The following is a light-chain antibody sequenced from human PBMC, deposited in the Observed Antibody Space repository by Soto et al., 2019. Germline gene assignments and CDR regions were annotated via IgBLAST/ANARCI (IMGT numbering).Light chain of an antibody. V-gene: IGLV4-69*01. J-gene: IGLJ2*01. CDR3: KTWCTGVV. Sequence: QPVLTQSPSASASLGASVKLTCTLSSGHSSYAIAWHQQQPEKGPRYLMKLNSDGSHSKGDGIPDRFSGSSSGAERYLTISSLQSEDEADYYCKTWCTGVVFGGGTKLTVL. CDR2: LNSDGSH. CDR1: SGHSSYA.